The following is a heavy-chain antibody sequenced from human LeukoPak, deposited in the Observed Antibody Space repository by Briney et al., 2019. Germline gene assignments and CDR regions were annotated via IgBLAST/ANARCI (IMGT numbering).Heavy chain of an antibody. V-gene: IGHV3-53*01. D-gene: IGHD4-23*01. CDR1: AFTVSDNY. Sequence: PGGSLRLSCAASAFTVSDNYMTWVRQAPGKGLEWVSVIYRGGNTYYADSVKGRFTISRDNSKNTVYLQMNGLRAEDTAIYYCATFLYAGNAGGSVGYWGQGTLVTVSS. CDR3: ATFLYAGNAGGSVGY. CDR2: IYRGGNT. J-gene: IGHJ4*02.